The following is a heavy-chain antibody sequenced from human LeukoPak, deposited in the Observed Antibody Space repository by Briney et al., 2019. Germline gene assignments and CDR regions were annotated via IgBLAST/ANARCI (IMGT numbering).Heavy chain of an antibody. J-gene: IGHJ4*02. Sequence: PGGSLRLSCAASGFTFRLYSMNWVRQAPGKGLQWVSYISDSGAAMYYADSVKGRFTISRDNAKNSLYLQMNSLRDGDTAVYYCARDSTNSVDYWGQGALVTVSS. D-gene: IGHD4-23*01. CDR3: ARDSTNSVDY. CDR1: GFTFRLYS. V-gene: IGHV3-48*02. CDR2: ISDSGAAM.